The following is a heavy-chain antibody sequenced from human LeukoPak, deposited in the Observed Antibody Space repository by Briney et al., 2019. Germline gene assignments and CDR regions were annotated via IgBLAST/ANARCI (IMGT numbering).Heavy chain of an antibody. CDR1: GVTFSSYA. J-gene: IGHJ3*02. Sequence: SVKVSCTASGVTFSSYAISWGRQAPGQGLEWFGRIIPILGIANYAQKCQGRVTITADKSTSTAYMELSSLRSEDTAVYYCARDLRFYYDSSGHPAFDIWGQGTMVTVSS. D-gene: IGHD3-22*01. CDR2: IIPILGIA. V-gene: IGHV1-69*04. CDR3: ARDLRFYYDSSGHPAFDI.